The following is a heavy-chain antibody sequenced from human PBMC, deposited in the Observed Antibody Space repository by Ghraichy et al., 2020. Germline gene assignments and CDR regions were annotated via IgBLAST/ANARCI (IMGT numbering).Heavy chain of an antibody. CDR2: INHNGYNI. D-gene: IGHD2/OR15-2a*01. J-gene: IGHJ3*02. Sequence: GGSLRLSCVASGFTFSNYAMCWVRQAPGKGLEWVSGINHNGYNIYYADSVKGRFTISRDNSQNTLNLQMSSLRVDDTAVYYCAKDRENRFAAAFDIWGQGTMATVSS. CDR1: GFTFSNYA. V-gene: IGHV3-23*01. CDR3: AKDRENRFAAAFDI.